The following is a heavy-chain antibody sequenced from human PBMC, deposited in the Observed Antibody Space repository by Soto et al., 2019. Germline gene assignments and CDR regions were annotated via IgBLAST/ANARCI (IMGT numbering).Heavy chain of an antibody. CDR1: GFSLSTYA. D-gene: IGHD3-22*01. CDR3: ERVHYYDTSGPLL. J-gene: IGHJ4*02. V-gene: IGHV3-30-3*01. CDR2: ISYDSFDK. Sequence: GGSLRLSCTASGFSLSTYAMHWVRQSPGKGLEWLATISYDSFDKYYADSVKGRFSILRYNPNNTLFLQMSGLRAEDTAVYFCERVHYYDTSGPLLWGQGTQVTVSS.